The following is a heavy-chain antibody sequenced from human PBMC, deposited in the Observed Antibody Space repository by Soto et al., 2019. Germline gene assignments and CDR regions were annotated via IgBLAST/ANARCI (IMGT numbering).Heavy chain of an antibody. V-gene: IGHV3-30-3*01. CDR3: ARAKGGYGSLTFDY. Sequence: GGSLRLSCAASGFTFSSYAMHWVRQAPGKGLEWVAVISYDGSNKYYADSVKGRFTISRDNSKNTLYLQMNSLRAEDTAVYYCARAKGGYGSLTFDYWGQGTLVTASS. CDR2: ISYDGSNK. D-gene: IGHD3-10*01. CDR1: GFTFSSYA. J-gene: IGHJ4*02.